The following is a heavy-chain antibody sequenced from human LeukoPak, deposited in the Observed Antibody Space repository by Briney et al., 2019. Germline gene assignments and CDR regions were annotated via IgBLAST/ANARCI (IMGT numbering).Heavy chain of an antibody. Sequence: PSETLSLTCTVSGGSISSYYWSWIRQPPGKGLEWIGYIYYSGSTNYNPSLKSRVTISVDTSKNQFSLKLSSVTAADTAVYYCARGSITMVRGVKEYYFDYWGQGTLVTVSS. V-gene: IGHV4-59*12. D-gene: IGHD3-10*01. CDR2: IYYSGST. CDR1: GGSISSYY. J-gene: IGHJ4*02. CDR3: ARGSITMVRGVKEYYFDY.